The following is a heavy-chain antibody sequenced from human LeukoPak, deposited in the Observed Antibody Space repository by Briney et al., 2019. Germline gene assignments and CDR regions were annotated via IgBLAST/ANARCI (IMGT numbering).Heavy chain of an antibody. CDR2: MNPNSGNT. CDR3: ARAPPVTMVRGVIRFDP. CDR1: GYTFTSYD. Sequence: ASVKVSCKASGYTFTSYDINWVRQATGQGLEWMGWMNPNSGNTGYAQKFQGRVTMTRNTSISTAYMELSSLRSEDTAVYYCARAPPVTMVRGVIRFDPWGQGTLVTVSS. D-gene: IGHD3-10*01. V-gene: IGHV1-8*01. J-gene: IGHJ5*02.